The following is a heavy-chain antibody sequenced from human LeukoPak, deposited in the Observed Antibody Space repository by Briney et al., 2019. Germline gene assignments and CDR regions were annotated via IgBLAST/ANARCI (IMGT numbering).Heavy chain of an antibody. Sequence: GGSLRLSCAASGFTFSSYELNWVRQAPGKGLEWVSYISGRGSNIYYPDSVKGRFTISRDNAKNSLYLQMNSLRAEDTAVYYCAGLDPRGAFDIWGQGTMVTVSS. CDR3: AGLDPRGAFDI. J-gene: IGHJ3*02. D-gene: IGHD1-1*01. CDR2: ISGRGSNI. V-gene: IGHV3-48*03. CDR1: GFTFSSYE.